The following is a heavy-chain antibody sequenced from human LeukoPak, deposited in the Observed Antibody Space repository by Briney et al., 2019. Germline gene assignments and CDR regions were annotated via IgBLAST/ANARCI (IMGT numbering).Heavy chain of an antibody. Sequence: GGSLRLSCAASGFTFSSYSMSWVRQAPGKGLEWVSYINVGGGTTYYADSVKGRFTISRDNSKNTLYLQMNSLRAEDTAVYYCAKKYSTGLDPWGQGPLVTVSS. D-gene: IGHD1-26*01. CDR2: INVGGGTT. CDR3: AKKYSTGLDP. CDR1: GFTFSSYS. J-gene: IGHJ5*02. V-gene: IGHV3-23*01.